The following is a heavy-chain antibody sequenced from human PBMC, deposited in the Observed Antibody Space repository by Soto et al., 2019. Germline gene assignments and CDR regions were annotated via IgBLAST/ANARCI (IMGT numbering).Heavy chain of an antibody. CDR3: ARVTGECSGGSCYGVYFDY. CDR2: IYYSGST. V-gene: IGHV4-39*01. D-gene: IGHD2-15*01. Sequence: QLQLQESGPGLVKPSETLSLTCTVSGGSISSSSYYWGWIRQPPGKGLEWIGSIYYSGSTYYNPSLKSRVTISGDTSKNQISLKLSSVTAADTAVYYCARVTGECSGGSCYGVYFDYWGQGTLVTVSS. J-gene: IGHJ4*02. CDR1: GGSISSSSYY.